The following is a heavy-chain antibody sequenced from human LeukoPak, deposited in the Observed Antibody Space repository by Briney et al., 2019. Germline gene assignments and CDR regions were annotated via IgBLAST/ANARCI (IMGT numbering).Heavy chain of an antibody. D-gene: IGHD3-10*01. CDR1: GGTFSSYA. CDR3: ARVPPIWSQGAFDI. J-gene: IGHJ3*02. Sequence: GASVKVSCKASGGTFSSYAISWVRQAPGQGLEWMGGIIPIFGTANYAQKFQGRVTITADKSTSTAYMELSSLRSEDTAVYYCARVPPIWSQGAFDIWGQGTMVTVSS. CDR2: IIPIFGTA. V-gene: IGHV1-69*06.